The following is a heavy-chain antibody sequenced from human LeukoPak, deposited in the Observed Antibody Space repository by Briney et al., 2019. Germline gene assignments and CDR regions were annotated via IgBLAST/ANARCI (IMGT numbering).Heavy chain of an antibody. Sequence: GGSLRLSCAACGFTFSSYEMNWVRQAPGKGLEWVSYISSSGSTIYYADSVKGRFTISRDNAKNSLYLQMNSLRAEDTAVYYCARDQYYDILTGFLYYYGMDVWGKGTTVTVSS. D-gene: IGHD3-9*01. CDR2: ISSSGSTI. CDR3: ARDQYYDILTGFLYYYGMDV. CDR1: GFTFSSYE. V-gene: IGHV3-48*03. J-gene: IGHJ6*04.